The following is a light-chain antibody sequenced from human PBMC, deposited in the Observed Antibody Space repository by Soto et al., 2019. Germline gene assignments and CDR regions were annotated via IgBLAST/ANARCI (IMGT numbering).Light chain of an antibody. V-gene: IGKV3-20*01. CDR2: GAS. CDR3: QQYGSSVLT. J-gene: IGKJ4*01. CDR1: ESIRSSY. Sequence: EIVLTQSPGTLSLSLGERATLSCRASESIRSSYLAWYQQRPGQAPRLLINGASNRASGIPDRFSGSGSGTDFTLTISRLEPEDFAVYYCQQYGSSVLTFGGGTKVEI.